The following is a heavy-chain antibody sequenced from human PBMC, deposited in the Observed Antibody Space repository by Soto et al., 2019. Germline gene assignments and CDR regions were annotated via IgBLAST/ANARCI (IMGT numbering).Heavy chain of an antibody. D-gene: IGHD3-22*01. Sequence: EVQLVQSGAEVKKPGESLRISCKGSGYSFTSYWISWVRQMPGKGLEWMGRIDPSDSYTNYSPALQGHVTISADKSISTAYLQWSSLKASDTAMYYCARVLHDSSGYWEEGAFDYWGQGTLVTVSS. J-gene: IGHJ4*02. CDR3: ARVLHDSSGYWEEGAFDY. V-gene: IGHV5-10-1*01. CDR1: GYSFTSYW. CDR2: IDPSDSYT.